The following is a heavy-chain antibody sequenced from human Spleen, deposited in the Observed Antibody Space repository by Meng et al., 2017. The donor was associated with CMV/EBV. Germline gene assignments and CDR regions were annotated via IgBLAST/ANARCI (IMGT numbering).Heavy chain of an antibody. Sequence: GESLKISCAASGFTFNSYALHWVRQAPGKGLEWVAAISFDDGNNKYYADSVKGRFSISRDNFKNTVHLQMSRVRIEDTAVYYCARAAGGVAGIQLWDYYFDYWGQGTLVTVSS. D-gene: IGHD5-18*01. V-gene: IGHV3-30-3*01. CDR3: ARAAGGVAGIQLWDYYFDY. CDR2: ISFDDGNNK. CDR1: GFTFNSYA. J-gene: IGHJ4*02.